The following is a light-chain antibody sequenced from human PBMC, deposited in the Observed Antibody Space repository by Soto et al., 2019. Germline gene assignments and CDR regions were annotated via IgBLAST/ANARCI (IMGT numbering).Light chain of an antibody. J-gene: IGLJ1*01. Sequence: QSALTQPASVSGSPGQSITISCTGTSSDVGGYNYVSWYQQHPGKAPKLMIYEVSNRPSGVSNRFSGSKSGNTASLTISGLQAEDEADYYCSSYTSSSPYVFGTGPKLTAL. CDR3: SSYTSSSPYV. CDR1: SSDVGGYNY. V-gene: IGLV2-14*01. CDR2: EVS.